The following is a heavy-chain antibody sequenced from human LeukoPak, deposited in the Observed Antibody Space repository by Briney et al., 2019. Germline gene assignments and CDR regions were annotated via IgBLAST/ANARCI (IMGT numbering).Heavy chain of an antibody. CDR1: VFSFTTFA. CDR2: TSGSDGST. Sequence: PGRCPRLSRAASVFSFTTFAMSCVRPAPRKRLGWVSTTSGSDGSTYYADSVKGRFTISSDNSKNTLYLQMNSLGVDDTAVYYCARQWDLLRGIGYWGQGTLVTVSS. CDR3: ARQWDLLRGIGY. D-gene: IGHD1-26*01. J-gene: IGHJ4*02. V-gene: IGHV3-23*01.